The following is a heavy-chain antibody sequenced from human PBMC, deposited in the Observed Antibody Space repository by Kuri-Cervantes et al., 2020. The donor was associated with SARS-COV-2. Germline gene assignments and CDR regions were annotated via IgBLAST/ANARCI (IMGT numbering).Heavy chain of an antibody. CDR3: ARDVGFGSSYGHSYGMDV. Sequence: SVKVSCKATGGTFSSYAISWVRQAPGQGLEWMGGIIPIFGTANYAQKFQGRVTITADESTSTAYMELSSLRSEDTAVYYCARDVGFGSSYGHSYGMDVWGQGTTVTVSS. D-gene: IGHD5-18*01. V-gene: IGHV1-69*13. CDR2: IIPIFGTA. CDR1: GGTFSSYA. J-gene: IGHJ6*02.